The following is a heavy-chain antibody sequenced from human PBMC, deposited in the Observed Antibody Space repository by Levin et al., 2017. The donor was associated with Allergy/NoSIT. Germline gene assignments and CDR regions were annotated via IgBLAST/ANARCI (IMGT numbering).Heavy chain of an antibody. J-gene: IGHJ6*02. D-gene: IGHD2-2*01. CDR1: GYSLSSHG. CDR3: GRDIVVEPVVAYYYNGMDV. V-gene: IGHV1-18*01. CDR2: ISDYNGKT. Sequence: ASVKVSCKASGYSLSSHGISWVRQAPGQGLEWMGWISDYNGKTDYADNFQGRLRMTTDRSTSTAYMELRSLRSDETAVDYCGRDIVVEPVVAYYYNGMDVWGQGTTVTVSS.